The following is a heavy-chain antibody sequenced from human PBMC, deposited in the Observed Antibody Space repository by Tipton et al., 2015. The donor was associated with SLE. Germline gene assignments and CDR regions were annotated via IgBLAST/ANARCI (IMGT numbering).Heavy chain of an antibody. J-gene: IGHJ4*02. CDR2: IFSSGNT. CDR1: GDSMNSGVYY. Sequence: LRLSCTVSGDSMNSGVYYWSWLRQPAGKGLEWIGRIFSSGNTIYNPSLKSRVTISEDTTKNQFSLRLSSVTAADTAVYYCAREGISYCGGDCHGSFDYWGQGSLVTVSS. V-gene: IGHV4-61*02. CDR3: AREGISYCGGDCHGSFDY. D-gene: IGHD2-21*01.